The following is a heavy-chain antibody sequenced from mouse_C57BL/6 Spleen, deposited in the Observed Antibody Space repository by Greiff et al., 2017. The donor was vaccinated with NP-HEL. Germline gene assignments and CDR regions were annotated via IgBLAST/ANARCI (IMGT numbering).Heavy chain of an antibody. J-gene: IGHJ1*03. CDR1: GYSFTGYY. V-gene: IGHV1-43*01. CDR2: INPSTGGT. Sequence: VQLQQSGPELVKPGASVKISCKASGYSFTGYYMHWVKQSSEKSLEWIGEINPSTGGTSYNQKFKGKATLTVDKSSSTAYMQLKSLTSEDSAVYYCARNYGSRGYFDVWGTGTTVTVSS. D-gene: IGHD1-1*01. CDR3: ARNYGSRGYFDV.